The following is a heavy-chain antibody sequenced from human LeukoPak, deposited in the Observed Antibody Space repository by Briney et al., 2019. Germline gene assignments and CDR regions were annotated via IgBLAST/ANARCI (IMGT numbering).Heavy chain of an antibody. CDR3: ARFALGFGGVIVRSFDY. J-gene: IGHJ4*02. CDR2: IYHSGST. V-gene: IGHV4-38-2*01. CDR1: GYSISSGYY. D-gene: IGHD3-16*02. Sequence: SETLSLTCAVSGYSISSGYYWGWIRQPPGKGLEWIGSIYHSGSTYYNPSLKSRVTTSVDTSKNQFSLKLSSVTAADTAVYYCARFALGFGGVIVRSFDYWGQGTLVTVSS.